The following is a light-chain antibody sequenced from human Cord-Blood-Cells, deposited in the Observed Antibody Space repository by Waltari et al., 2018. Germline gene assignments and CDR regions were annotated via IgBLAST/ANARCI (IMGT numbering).Light chain of an antibody. J-gene: IGKJ3*01. CDR2: GAS. Sequence: DIVLTHSPGILSLSPGERATLSCRASQSVRSSYLAWYQQNPGQAPRLHIYGASSTATGIPDRFSGSGSGTDFTLTISRLEPDDFAVYYCQQYGSSPGFTFGPGTKVDIK. V-gene: IGKV3-20*01. CDR1: QSVRSSY. CDR3: QQYGSSPGFT.